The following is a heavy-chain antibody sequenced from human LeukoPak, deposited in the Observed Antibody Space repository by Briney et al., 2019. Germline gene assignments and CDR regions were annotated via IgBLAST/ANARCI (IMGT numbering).Heavy chain of an antibody. Sequence: SETLSLTCTASGGSLSSGDYYWSWIRQPPGERLEWIGEIHHSGSAAYNPSLKSRVIISVDKSRNQFSLNLNSVTAADTAVYYCVRNGDYSADYWGQGTLVTVSS. V-gene: IGHV4-61*08. CDR2: IHHSGSA. J-gene: IGHJ4*02. CDR1: GGSLSSGDYY. D-gene: IGHD4-17*01. CDR3: VRNGDYSADY.